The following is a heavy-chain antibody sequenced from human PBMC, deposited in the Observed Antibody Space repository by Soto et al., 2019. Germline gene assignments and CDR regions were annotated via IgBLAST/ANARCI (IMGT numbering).Heavy chain of an antibody. CDR1: GFTFSSYA. CDR2: ISYDGSNK. V-gene: IGHV3-30-3*01. Sequence: QPGGSLRLSCSASGFTFSSYAMHWVRQAPGKGLEWVAVISYDGSNKYYADSVKGRFTISRDNAKNTLYLQMNSLRAEDTAVYYCARGGATRSIGYWGQGTLVTVSS. D-gene: IGHD5-12*01. J-gene: IGHJ4*02. CDR3: ARGGATRSIGY.